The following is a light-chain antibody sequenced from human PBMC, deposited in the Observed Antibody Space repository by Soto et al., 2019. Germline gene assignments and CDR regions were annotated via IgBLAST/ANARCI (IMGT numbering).Light chain of an antibody. CDR1: QSISGY. CDR2: DTS. CDR3: QQRSNWPLT. V-gene: IGKV3-11*01. Sequence: EIVLTQSPATLSLSPGERATLSFRASQSISGYLAWYQQKPGQAPRLLIYDTSNRATGIPARFSGSGSETDFTLTISSLEPEDFAVYYCQQRSNWPLTFGGGTKVDIK. J-gene: IGKJ4*01.